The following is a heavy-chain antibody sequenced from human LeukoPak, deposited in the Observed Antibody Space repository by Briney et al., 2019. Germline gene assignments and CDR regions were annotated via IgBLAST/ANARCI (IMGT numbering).Heavy chain of an antibody. D-gene: IGHD3-3*01. V-gene: IGHV4-34*01. CDR3: AKGGSHYDFWSGYFYYYYGMDV. CDR2: INHSGST. CDR1: GGSISSYY. Sequence: SETLSLTCTVSGGSISSYYWSWIRQPPGKGLEWIGEINHSGSTNYNPSLKSRVTISVDTSKKQFSLKLSSVTAADTAVYYCAKGGSHYDFWSGYFYYYYGMDVWGQGTTVTVSS. J-gene: IGHJ6*02.